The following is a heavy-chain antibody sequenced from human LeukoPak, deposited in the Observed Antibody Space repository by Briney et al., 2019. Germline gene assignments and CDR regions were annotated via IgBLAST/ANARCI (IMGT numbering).Heavy chain of an antibody. CDR1: RFTFTSYV. CDR3: ARGSSGWYNY. V-gene: IGHV3-23*01. D-gene: IGHD6-19*01. J-gene: IGHJ4*02. CDR2: ISGSGDST. Sequence: GGSLRLSCAASRFTFTSYVMTWVRQAPGKGLEWASAISGSGDSTYYADSVKGRFTISRDNSKNTLFLQMNSLRAEDTAVYYCARGSSGWYNYWGQGTLVTVSS.